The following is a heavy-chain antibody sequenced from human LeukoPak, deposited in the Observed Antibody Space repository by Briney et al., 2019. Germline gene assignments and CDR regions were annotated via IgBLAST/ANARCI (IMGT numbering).Heavy chain of an antibody. Sequence: PSETLSLTCTVSGYSISSGYYWGWIRPPPGKGLEWIGSIYYSGSTYYNPSLKSRVTISVDTSKNQFSLKLSSVTAADTAVYYCAREVDTSSMDVWGKGTTVTLSS. D-gene: IGHD5-18*01. CDR2: IYYSGST. V-gene: IGHV4-38-2*02. CDR3: AREVDTSSMDV. J-gene: IGHJ6*03. CDR1: GYSISSGYY.